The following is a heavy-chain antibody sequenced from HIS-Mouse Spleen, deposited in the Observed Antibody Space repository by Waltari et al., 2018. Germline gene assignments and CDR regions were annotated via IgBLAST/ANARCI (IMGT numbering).Heavy chain of an antibody. V-gene: IGHV4-39*07. D-gene: IGHD6-13*01. J-gene: IGHJ2*01. Sequence: QLQLQESGPGLVKPSETLSLTCTVPGGPISSSSSYWGWIRQPPGTGLGWFGSIYYSGSTYYNPSLKSRVTISVDTSKNQFSLKLSSVTAADTAVYYCAREIPYSSSWYDWYFDLWGRGTLVTVSS. CDR2: IYYSGST. CDR1: GGPISSSSSY. CDR3: AREIPYSSSWYDWYFDL.